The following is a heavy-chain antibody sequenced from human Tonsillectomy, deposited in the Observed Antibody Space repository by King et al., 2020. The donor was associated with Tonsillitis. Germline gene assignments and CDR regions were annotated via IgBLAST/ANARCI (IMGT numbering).Heavy chain of an antibody. CDR1: GFTFRSYW. D-gene: IGHD1-14*01. CDR3: ARDFAEFDY. CDR2: TKQDGRGK. V-gene: IGHV3-7*01. J-gene: IGHJ4*02. Sequence: VQLVESGGGLVQPGGSLRLSFAASGFTFRSYWMSWVRQAPGRGLGGGANTKQDGRGKSYVDSGKGRFTISRANAKNSLYLQRSRLRAEDTAVYYCARDFAEFDYWGQGTLVTVSS.